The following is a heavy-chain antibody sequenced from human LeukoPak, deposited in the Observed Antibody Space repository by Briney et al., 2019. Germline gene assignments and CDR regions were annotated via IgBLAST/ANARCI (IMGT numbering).Heavy chain of an antibody. J-gene: IGHJ4*02. V-gene: IGHV3-23*01. D-gene: IGHD3-10*01. CDR3: AYGSGSYQYYFDY. Sequence: PGGSLRLSCAASGFTFSSYAMSWVRQAPGKGLEWVSAISGSGGSTYYADSVKGRFTISRDNSKNTLYLQMNSLRAEDTALCYCAYGSGSYQYYFDYWGQGTLVTVSS. CDR2: ISGSGGST. CDR1: GFTFSSYA.